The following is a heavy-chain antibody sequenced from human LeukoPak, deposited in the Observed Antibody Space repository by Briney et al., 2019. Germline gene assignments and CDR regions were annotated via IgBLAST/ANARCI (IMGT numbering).Heavy chain of an antibody. J-gene: IGHJ5*02. D-gene: IGHD3-10*01. CDR1: GFTVSSCY. Sequence: GGSLRPSCAASGFTVSSCYMSWVRLAPGKGLEWVSVIYSGGSTFYADSVKGRFTISRDNSKNTLSLQMNSLRAEDTAVYYCARRYGSGSYDGDWFDPWGQGTLVTVSS. CDR2: IYSGGST. CDR3: ARRYGSGSYDGDWFDP. V-gene: IGHV3-66*04.